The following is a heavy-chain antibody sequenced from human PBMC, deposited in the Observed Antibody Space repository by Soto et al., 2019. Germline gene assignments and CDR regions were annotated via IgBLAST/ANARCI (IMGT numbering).Heavy chain of an antibody. CDR3: ARARDYDLLTAREYAFDV. CDR2: IMPIFGTA. CDR1: GGPFSDYS. D-gene: IGHD3-9*01. V-gene: IGHV1-69*01. Sequence: QVQLVQSGAEVKKPGSSVKVSCKASGGPFSDYSINWVRQAPGQGLEWMGGIMPIFGTANYAQKFQGRVTISADELTTTVSLELSSLSSDDTAVYFCARARDYDLLTAREYAFDVWGQGTTVAVS. J-gene: IGHJ6*02.